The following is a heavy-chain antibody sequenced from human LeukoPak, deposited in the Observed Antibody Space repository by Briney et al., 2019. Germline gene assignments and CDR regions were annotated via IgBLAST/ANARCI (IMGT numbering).Heavy chain of an antibody. J-gene: IGHJ5*02. CDR3: ARDHPYYCSGGSCYSVGRWFDP. CDR1: GGSISSDY. Sequence: PSETLSLTCTVSGGSISSDYWSWIRQPPGKGLEWIGSIYYSGSTNYNPSLESRVTISVDTSKNQFSLKLSSVTAADTAVYYCARDHPYYCSGGSCYSVGRWFDPWGQGTLVTVSS. D-gene: IGHD2-15*01. CDR2: IYYSGST. V-gene: IGHV4-59*12.